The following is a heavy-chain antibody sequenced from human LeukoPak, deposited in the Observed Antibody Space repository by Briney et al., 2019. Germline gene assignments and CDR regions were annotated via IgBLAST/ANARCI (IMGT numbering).Heavy chain of an antibody. CDR2: IYSGRTF. J-gene: IGHJ5*01. CDR3: VRHDGRGGATMGAFHS. D-gene: IGHD5-12*01. V-gene: IGHV4-39*01. CDR1: AASISSSNHH. Sequence: SETLSLTCTISAASISSSNHHWGWIRQSPGKGLEWIGSIYSGRTFYYNPSLNSRVTISVVTSDQFTLQLNSVTAADTAVYYCVRHDGRGGATMGAFHSWGQGSLLTVSS.